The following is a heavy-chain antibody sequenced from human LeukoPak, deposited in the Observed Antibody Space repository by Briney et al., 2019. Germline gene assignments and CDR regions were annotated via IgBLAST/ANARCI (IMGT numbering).Heavy chain of an antibody. CDR2: IIPIFGTA. J-gene: IGHJ4*02. D-gene: IGHD6-6*01. Sequence: ASVKVSCKASGGTFSSYAISWVRQAPGQGLEWMGGIIPIFGTANYAQKFQGRVTITADESTSTAYMELSSLRSEDTAVYYCAKDHIAARHWGYYFDYWGQGTLVTVSS. V-gene: IGHV1-69*13. CDR3: AKDHIAARHWGYYFDY. CDR1: GGTFSSYA.